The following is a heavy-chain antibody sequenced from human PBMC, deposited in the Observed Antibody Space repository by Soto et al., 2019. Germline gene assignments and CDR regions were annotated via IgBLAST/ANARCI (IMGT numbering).Heavy chain of an antibody. CDR2: ISGSGGST. D-gene: IGHD5-12*01. V-gene: IGHV3-23*01. Sequence: GGSLRLSCAASGFTFSNYWMNWVRQAPGKGLEWVSAISGSGGSTYYADSVKGRFTISRDNSKNTLYLQMNSLRAEDTAVYYCAKTITVANDAFDIWGQGTMVTVSS. CDR1: GFTFSNYW. CDR3: AKTITVANDAFDI. J-gene: IGHJ3*02.